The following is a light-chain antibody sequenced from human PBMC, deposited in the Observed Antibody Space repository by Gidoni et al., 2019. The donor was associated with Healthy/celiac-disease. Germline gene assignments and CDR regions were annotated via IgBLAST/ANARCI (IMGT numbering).Light chain of an antibody. CDR3: QKYNSDPWT. J-gene: IGKJ1*01. V-gene: IGKV1-27*01. CDR1: QSISNF. CDR2: TAS. Sequence: DIQITQSPSSLSASVGDRVTITCRASQSISNFLAWYQQKPGKVPKLLIYTASTLESGVPSRFSGSGSGTEFTLTISSLQPEDVATYYCQKYNSDPWTFGQGTKVEIK.